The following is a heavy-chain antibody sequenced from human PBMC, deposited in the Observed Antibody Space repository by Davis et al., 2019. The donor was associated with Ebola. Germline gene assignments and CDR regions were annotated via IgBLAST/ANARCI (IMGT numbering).Heavy chain of an antibody. CDR3: ARHGGVLSGYFDY. D-gene: IGHD3-3*01. Sequence: MPSETLSLTCPVSGGSISSYYWSWIRQPPGKGLEWIGYIYYSGSTNYNPSLKSRVTISVDTSKNQFSLKLSSVTAADTAVYYCARHGGVLSGYFDYWGQGTLVTVSS. CDR2: IYYSGST. CDR1: GGSISSYY. J-gene: IGHJ4*02. V-gene: IGHV4-59*08.